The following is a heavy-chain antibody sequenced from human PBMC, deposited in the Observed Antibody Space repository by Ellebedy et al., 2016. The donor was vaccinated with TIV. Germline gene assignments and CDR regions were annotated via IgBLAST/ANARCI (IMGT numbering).Heavy chain of an antibody. D-gene: IGHD4-17*01. CDR1: GFHFSTYA. V-gene: IGHV3-23*01. Sequence: PGGSLRLSCAASGFHFSTYAMSWVRQAPGKGLEWVSSISGGGDSTHYADSVKGRFTTSRDNSKDTLYLQMNSLRAEDTAVYYCANLHPRTYGDFGYWGQGTPVTVSS. J-gene: IGHJ4*02. CDR2: ISGGGDST. CDR3: ANLHPRTYGDFGY.